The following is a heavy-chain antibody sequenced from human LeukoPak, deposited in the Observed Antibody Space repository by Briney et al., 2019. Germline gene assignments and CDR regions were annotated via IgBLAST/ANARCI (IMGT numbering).Heavy chain of an antibody. CDR3: ARVTGATSPYYFDY. D-gene: IGHD7-27*01. J-gene: IGHJ4*02. V-gene: IGHV4-59*08. Sequence: SETLSLTCTVSGGSISSYYWSWIRQPPGKGLEWIGYIYYSGSTNYNPSLKSRVTISVDTSKNQVSLKLSSVTAADTAVYYCARVTGATSPYYFDYWGQGTLVTVSS. CDR2: IYYSGST. CDR1: GGSISSYY.